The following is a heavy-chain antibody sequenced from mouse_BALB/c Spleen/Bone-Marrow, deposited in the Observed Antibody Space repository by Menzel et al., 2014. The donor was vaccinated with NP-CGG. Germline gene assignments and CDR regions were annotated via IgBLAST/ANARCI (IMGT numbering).Heavy chain of an antibody. J-gene: IGHJ4*01. CDR2: IWSDGST. D-gene: IGHD2-12*01. V-gene: IGHV2-6*02. Sequence: VQLQQSGPGLVAPSQSLSITCTVSGFSLTSYGVHWVRQPPGRGLEWLVVIWSDGSTTYNSALKSRLSISKDNSKSQVFLKMNSLQTDDTAMYYCARSSPTTWAMDYWGQGTSVTVSS. CDR3: ARSSPTTWAMDY. CDR1: GFSLTSYG.